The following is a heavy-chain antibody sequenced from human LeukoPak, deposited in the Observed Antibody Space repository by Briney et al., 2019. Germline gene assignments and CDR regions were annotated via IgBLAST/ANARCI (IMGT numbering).Heavy chain of an antibody. CDR2: IIPIFGTA. J-gene: IGHJ5*02. Sequence: LVKVSCKASGGTFSSYAISWVRQAPGQGLEWMGGIIPIFGTANYAQKFQGRVTITADESTSTAYMELSSLRSEDTAVYYCARVPGWLQFPPWFDPWGQGTLVTVSS. CDR3: ARVPGWLQFPPWFDP. D-gene: IGHD5-24*01. CDR1: GGTFSSYA. V-gene: IGHV1-69*13.